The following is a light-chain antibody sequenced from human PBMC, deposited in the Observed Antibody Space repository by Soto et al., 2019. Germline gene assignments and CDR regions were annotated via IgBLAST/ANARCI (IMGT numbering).Light chain of an antibody. CDR1: QSVDIN. CDR2: DAS. CDR3: QHYNDWTPMYT. V-gene: IGKV3-15*01. J-gene: IGKJ2*01. Sequence: EIVMTQSPATLSVSPGERATLSCRASQSVDINLAWYQQKPGQAPRLLFYDASTRITGIPARFSGSGSGTEFTLTIRSLQSEDFAVYYCQHYNDWTPMYTFGQGTKLEIK.